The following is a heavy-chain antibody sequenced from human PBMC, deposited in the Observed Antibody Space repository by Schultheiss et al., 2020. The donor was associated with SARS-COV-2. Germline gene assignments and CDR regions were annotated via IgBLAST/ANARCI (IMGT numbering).Heavy chain of an antibody. Sequence: SGPTLVKPTQTLTLTCTFSGFSLSTSGVGVSWIRQPPGKALEWLALIDWDDDKYYSTSLKTRLTISKDTSKNQVVLTMTNMDPVDTATYYCARIRSDILTGYHYGMDVWGQGTTVTVSS. D-gene: IGHD3-9*01. V-gene: IGHV2-70*01. CDR3: ARIRSDILTGYHYGMDV. CDR1: GFSLSTSGVG. J-gene: IGHJ6*02. CDR2: IDWDDDK.